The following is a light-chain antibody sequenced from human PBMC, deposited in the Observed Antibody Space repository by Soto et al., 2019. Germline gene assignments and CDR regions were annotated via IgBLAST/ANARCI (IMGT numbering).Light chain of an antibody. J-gene: IGKJ1*01. CDR3: QQYGSSPGT. Sequence: IALTQSPGTLSLSPGERATLSCRASQSVSSSYLAWYQQKPGQAPRLLIYGASSRATGIPDRFSGSGSGTDFTLTISRLEPEDFAVYYCQQYGSSPGTFGQGTKVDTK. CDR2: GAS. CDR1: QSVSSSY. V-gene: IGKV3-20*01.